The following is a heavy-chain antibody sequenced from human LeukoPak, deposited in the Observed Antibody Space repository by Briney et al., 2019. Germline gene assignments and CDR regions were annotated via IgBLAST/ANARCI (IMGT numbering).Heavy chain of an antibody. CDR2: ISAYNGNT. D-gene: IGHD3-3*01. Sequence: ASVKVSCKASGYTFTSHGISWVRQAPGQGLEWMGWISAYNGNTNYAQKLQGRVTMTTDTSTSTAYMELRSLRSDDTAVYYCARDGGYDFWSGYPNYNWLDPWGQGTLVTVSS. CDR3: ARDGGYDFWSGYPNYNWLDP. V-gene: IGHV1-18*01. CDR1: GYTFTSHG. J-gene: IGHJ5*02.